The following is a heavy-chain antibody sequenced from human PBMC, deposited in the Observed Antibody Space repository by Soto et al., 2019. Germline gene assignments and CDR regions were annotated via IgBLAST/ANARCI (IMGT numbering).Heavy chain of an antibody. CDR3: ARESGGATSTVDYYYFYMDV. Sequence: QVQLVQSGAEVRKPGASVTVSCRSSGDSFNDYYIHWVRQAPGQGFEWMGWINPNVGVTKYAQKIQGWVSVTRDTSITTVYMQQSWLISDDTAVYYCARESGGATSTVDYYYFYMDVWGTGTTVTVSS. D-gene: IGHD5-12*01. V-gene: IGHV1-2*04. CDR2: INPNVGVT. CDR1: GDSFNDYY. J-gene: IGHJ6*03.